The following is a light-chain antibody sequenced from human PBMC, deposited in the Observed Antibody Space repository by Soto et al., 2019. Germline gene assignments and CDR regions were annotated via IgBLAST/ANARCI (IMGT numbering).Light chain of an antibody. CDR2: DAS. Sequence: DIEMTQSPSTLSASVGDRVTITCRASQTIRRWLAWYQQRPGKAPKVLIYDASTLESGVPARFSGSGSETEFTLTISSRQPEDSATYYCQRYNSDPWTFGQGTKVEIK. V-gene: IGKV1-5*01. CDR1: QTIRRW. CDR3: QRYNSDPWT. J-gene: IGKJ1*01.